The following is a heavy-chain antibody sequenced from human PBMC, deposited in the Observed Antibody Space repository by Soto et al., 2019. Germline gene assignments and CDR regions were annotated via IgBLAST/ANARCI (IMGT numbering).Heavy chain of an antibody. CDR3: AREIVVARGASYFDY. CDR2: IRQDGSEK. D-gene: IGHD2-2*01. J-gene: IGHJ4*02. CDR1: GFTFSSNW. Sequence: EVQLVESGGNLVQPGGSLRLSCVGSGFTFSSNWMTWVRQAPGKGLEWVGNIRQDGSEKNYVDSVKGRVTISRDNAKNSLYLQRNSLRAEDTAVYCCAREIVVARGASYFDYWCPGALVTVSS. V-gene: IGHV3-7*04.